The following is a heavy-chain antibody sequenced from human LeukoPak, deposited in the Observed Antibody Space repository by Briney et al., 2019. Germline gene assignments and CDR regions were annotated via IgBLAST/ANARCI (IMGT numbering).Heavy chain of an antibody. CDR3: ARVDSAEKRDFDY. D-gene: IGHD3-22*01. V-gene: IGHV3-7*01. J-gene: IGHJ4*02. CDR1: GFTFSNYW. CDR2: IKEGGSER. Sequence: GGSLRLSCAASGFTFSNYWMTWVRQAPGKGLEWVANIKEGGSERYYVDSVKGRFTISRDNAKNSAFLQMNSLRAEDTAVYYCARVDSAEKRDFDYWGQGTLVTVSS.